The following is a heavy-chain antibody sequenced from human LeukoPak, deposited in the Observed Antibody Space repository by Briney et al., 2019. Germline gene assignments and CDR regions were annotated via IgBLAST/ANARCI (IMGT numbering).Heavy chain of an antibody. CDR1: GYTFTSYY. CDR3: AREYPADAFDI. Sequence: VASVKVSCKASGYTFTSYYMHWVRQAPGQGLEWMGIINPSGGSTSYAQKFQGRVTMTRDTSTSTAYMELSSLRSEDTAVYYCAREYPADAFDIWGQGTMVTVSS. J-gene: IGHJ3*02. V-gene: IGHV1-46*01. CDR2: INPSGGST.